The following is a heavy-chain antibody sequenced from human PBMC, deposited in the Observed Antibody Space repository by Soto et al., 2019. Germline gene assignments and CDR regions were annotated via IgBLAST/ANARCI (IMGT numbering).Heavy chain of an antibody. J-gene: IGHJ4*02. CDR3: ARGVTMVRGVIIHYFDY. V-gene: IGHV3-13*04. Sequence: EVQLVESGGGLVQPGGSLRLSCAASGFTFSSYDMHWVRQATGKGLEWVSAIGTAGDTYYPGSVKGRFTISRENAKNSLYLQMNSLRAGDTAVYYCARGVTMVRGVIIHYFDYWGQGTLVTVSS. CDR1: GFTFSSYD. CDR2: IGTAGDT. D-gene: IGHD3-10*01.